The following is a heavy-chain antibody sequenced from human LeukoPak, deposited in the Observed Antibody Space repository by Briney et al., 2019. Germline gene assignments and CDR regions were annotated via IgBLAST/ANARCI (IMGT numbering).Heavy chain of an antibody. J-gene: IGHJ4*02. Sequence: SETLSLTCTVSGGSISSYYWSWIRQPPGKGLEWIGYIYTSGSTNYNPSLKSRVTISVDTSKNQFSLKLSSVTAAYTAVYYCARLKWPRHRSFEYWGQGKLVTVSS. D-gene: IGHD1-14*01. CDR2: IYTSGST. V-gene: IGHV4-4*09. CDR3: ARLKWPRHRSFEY. CDR1: GGSISSYY.